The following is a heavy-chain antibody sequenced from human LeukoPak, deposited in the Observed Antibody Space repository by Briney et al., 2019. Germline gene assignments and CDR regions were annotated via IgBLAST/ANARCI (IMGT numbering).Heavy chain of an antibody. CDR3: ARSAGEIYYYYGMDV. CDR2: ISSNGGST. J-gene: IGHJ6*02. Sequence: PGGSLRLSCSASGFTFSSYAMHWVRQAPGKGLEYVSAISSNGGSTYYADSVKGRFTISRDNSKNTLYLQMSSLRAEDTAVYYCARSAGEIYYYYGMDVWGQGTTVTVSS. D-gene: IGHD3-16*01. CDR1: GFTFSSYA. V-gene: IGHV3-64D*09.